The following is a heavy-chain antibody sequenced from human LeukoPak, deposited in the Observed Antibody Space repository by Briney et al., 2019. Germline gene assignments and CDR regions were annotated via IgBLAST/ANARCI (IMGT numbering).Heavy chain of an antibody. CDR1: GGSISSSSYY. CDR3: ARRRRYCSGGSCYLSDS. J-gene: IGHJ4*02. V-gene: IGHV4-39*01. D-gene: IGHD2-15*01. CDR2: IYYSGST. Sequence: PSETLSLTCTVSGGSISSSSYYWGWIRQPPGEGLEWIGSIYYSGSTYYNPSLKSRVTISVDTSKNQFSLKLSSVTAADTAVYYCARRRRYCSGGSCYLSDSCGQRTLVTVSS.